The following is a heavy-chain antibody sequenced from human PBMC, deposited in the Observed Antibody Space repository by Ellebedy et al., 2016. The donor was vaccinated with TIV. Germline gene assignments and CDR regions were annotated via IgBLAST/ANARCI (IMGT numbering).Heavy chain of an antibody. J-gene: IGHJ6*03. Sequence: GESLKISXAASGFTFSSYWMTWVRQAPGKGLEWVANIKQDGGETYYVDSVQGRFTISRDNAKKSLSLQMNSLRAEDTAVYYCARRGAIGVDIWYYYMDVWGKGTKVTVAS. CDR3: ARRGAIGVDIWYYYMDV. D-gene: IGHD2-2*01. CDR1: GFTFSSYW. CDR2: IKQDGGET. V-gene: IGHV3-7*01.